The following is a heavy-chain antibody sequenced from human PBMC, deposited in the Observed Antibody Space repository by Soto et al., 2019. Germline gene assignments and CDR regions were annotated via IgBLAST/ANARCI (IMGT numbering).Heavy chain of an antibody. Sequence: ASVKVSCKASGYTFTSYGISWVRQAPGQGLEWMGWISAYNGNTNYAQKLQGRVTMTTDTSASTAYMELRSLRSDDTAVYYCAREGQWLGNNWFDPWGQGTLVTVSS. CDR3: AREGQWLGNNWFDP. CDR1: GYTFTSYG. CDR2: ISAYNGNT. V-gene: IGHV1-18*01. J-gene: IGHJ5*02. D-gene: IGHD6-19*01.